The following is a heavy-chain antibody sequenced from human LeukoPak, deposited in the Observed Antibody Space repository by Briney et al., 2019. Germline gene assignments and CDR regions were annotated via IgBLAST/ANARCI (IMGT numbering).Heavy chain of an antibody. CDR2: IYYSGST. J-gene: IGHJ4*02. V-gene: IGHV4-39*01. D-gene: IGHD1-26*01. CDR3: ARQGLASGSYYVGDY. CDR1: GGSISSSSYY. Sequence: SETLSLTCTVSGGSISSSSYYWGWIRQPPGKGLEWIGSIYYSGSTYYNPSLKSRVTISVDTSKNQFSLKLSSVTAADTAVYYCARQGLASGSYYVGDYWGQGTLVTVSS.